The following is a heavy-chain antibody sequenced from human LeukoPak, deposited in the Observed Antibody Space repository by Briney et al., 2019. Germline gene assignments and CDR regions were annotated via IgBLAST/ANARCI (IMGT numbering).Heavy chain of an antibody. Sequence: SSVKLSCKASGYTFTVCYMHWVRQAPGQGLEWMGWINPNSGGTNYAQKFQGRVTMTRDTSISTAYMELSRLRSDDTAVYYCARGLSPRYDFWSGYYGNWFDPWGQGTLVTVSS. V-gene: IGHV1-2*02. D-gene: IGHD3-3*01. J-gene: IGHJ5*02. CDR1: GYTFTVCY. CDR2: INPNSGGT. CDR3: ARGLSPRYDFWSGYYGNWFDP.